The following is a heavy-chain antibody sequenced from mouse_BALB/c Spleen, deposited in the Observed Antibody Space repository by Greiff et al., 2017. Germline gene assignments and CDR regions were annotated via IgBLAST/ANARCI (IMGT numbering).Heavy chain of an antibody. CDR3: TGGNSYYFDY. Sequence: EVKVEESGGGLVQPGGSMKLSCVASGFTFSNYWMNWVRQSPEKGLEWVAEIRLKSNNYATHYAESVKGRFTISRDDSKSSVYLQMNNLRAEDTGIYYCTGGNSYYFDYWGQGTTLTVSS. D-gene: IGHD2-1*01. CDR1: GFTFSNYW. CDR2: IRLKSNNYAT. V-gene: IGHV6-6*02. J-gene: IGHJ2*01.